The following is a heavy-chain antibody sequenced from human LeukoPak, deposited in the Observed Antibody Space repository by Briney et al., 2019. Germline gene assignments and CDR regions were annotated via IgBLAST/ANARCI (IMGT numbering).Heavy chain of an antibody. Sequence: PSETLSLTCTVSGGSITSYYWSWIRQPPGKGPEWIGYIYSSGSTTHNPSLRSRVTISVDTSKNQFSLRLTSVTAADTAVYYCARRAVAENYFDYWGQGTLVTDSS. D-gene: IGHD6-19*01. CDR3: ARRAVAENYFDY. CDR2: IYSSGST. V-gene: IGHV4-59*08. J-gene: IGHJ4*02. CDR1: GGSITSYY.